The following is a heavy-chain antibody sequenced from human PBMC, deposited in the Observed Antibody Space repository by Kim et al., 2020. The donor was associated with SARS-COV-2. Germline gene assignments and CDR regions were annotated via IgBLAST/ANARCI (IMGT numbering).Heavy chain of an antibody. CDR1: SGSISDYY. CDR2: MFYSGKT. V-gene: IGHV4-59*01. Sequence: SETLSLTCTASSGSISDYYCTWIRQTPGKGLEWIGHMFYSGKTTYNPSLKSRVAILGDTSKNQWSLRLTSVTAADTAVYYCARQGFDYGMDVWGRGTTVTVS. CDR3: ARQGFDYGMDV. J-gene: IGHJ6*02.